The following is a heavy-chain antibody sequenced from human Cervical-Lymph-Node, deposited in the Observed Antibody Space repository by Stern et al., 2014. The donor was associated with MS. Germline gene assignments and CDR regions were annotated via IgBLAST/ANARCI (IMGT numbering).Heavy chain of an antibody. CDR1: GYTFTTYY. J-gene: IGHJ4*02. D-gene: IGHD1-1*01. V-gene: IGHV1-46*01. CDR3: ARVLSLATSDS. CDR2: FNPIGGKT. Sequence: QLVQSGAELRKPGASVKISCEASGYTFTTYYMHWVRQAPGQGLEWVALFNPIGGKTTYAQRFQGRVTVTGDTSSSTVHMELTGLRSEDSAVYYCARVLSLATSDSWGQGTLVIVSS.